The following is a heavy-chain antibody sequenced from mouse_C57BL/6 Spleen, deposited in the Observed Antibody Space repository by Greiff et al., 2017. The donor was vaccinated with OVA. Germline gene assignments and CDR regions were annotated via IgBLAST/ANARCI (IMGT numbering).Heavy chain of an antibody. CDR3: ARLWLRYWYFDV. V-gene: IGHV5-12*01. CDR2: ISNGGGST. J-gene: IGHJ1*03. D-gene: IGHD2-2*01. CDR1: GFTFSDYY. Sequence: DVMLVESGGGLVQPGGSLKLSCAASGFTFSDYYMYWVRQTPEKRLEWVAYISNGGGSTYYPDTVKGRFTISRDNAKNTLYLQMSRLKSEDTTVYYCARLWLRYWYFDVWGTGTTVTVSS.